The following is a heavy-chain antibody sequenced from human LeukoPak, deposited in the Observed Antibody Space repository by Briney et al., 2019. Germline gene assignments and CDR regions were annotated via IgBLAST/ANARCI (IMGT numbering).Heavy chain of an antibody. CDR3: TRQVGATRTDY. Sequence: PGGSLRLSCAASGLTFSGSAMHWVRQASGKGLEWVGRIRSKANSYATAYAASVKGRFTISRDDSKNTAYLQMNSLKTEDTAVYYCTRQVGATRTDYWGQGTLVTVSS. J-gene: IGHJ4*02. CDR1: GLTFSGSA. V-gene: IGHV3-73*01. D-gene: IGHD1-26*01. CDR2: IRSKANSYAT.